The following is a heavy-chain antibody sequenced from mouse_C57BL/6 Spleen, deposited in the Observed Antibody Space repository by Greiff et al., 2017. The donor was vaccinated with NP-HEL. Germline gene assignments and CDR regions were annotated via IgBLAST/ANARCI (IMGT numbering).Heavy chain of an antibody. Sequence: EVQRVESGAELVRPGASVKLSCTASGFNIKDDYMHWVKQRPEQGLEWIGWIDPENGDTEYASKFQGKATITADKSSNTAYLQLSSLTSEDTAVYYWTTRGNDGGFNYWGQGTTLTVSS. CDR1: GFNIKDDY. D-gene: IGHD2-2*01. CDR2: IDPENGDT. CDR3: TTRGNDGGFNY. V-gene: IGHV14-4*01. J-gene: IGHJ2*01.